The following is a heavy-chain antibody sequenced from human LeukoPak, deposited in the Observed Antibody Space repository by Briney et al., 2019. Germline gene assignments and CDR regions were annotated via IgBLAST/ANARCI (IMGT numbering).Heavy chain of an antibody. CDR2: IKQDGSEK. Sequence: GGSLRLSCAASGFTFSSYWMSLVRQAPGKGLEWLGNIKQDGSEKYYVDTVKGRVTMSRDNAKNSPYLQMNSLRADDTAVYYCAREGVRDAFDIWGKGTMVTVSS. CDR1: GFTFSSYW. CDR3: AREGVRDAFDI. V-gene: IGHV3-7*01. J-gene: IGHJ3*02. D-gene: IGHD3-16*01.